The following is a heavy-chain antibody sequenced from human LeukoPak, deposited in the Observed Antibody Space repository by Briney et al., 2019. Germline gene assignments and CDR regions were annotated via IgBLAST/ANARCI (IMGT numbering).Heavy chain of an antibody. V-gene: IGHV3-23*01. CDR2: ITGSGGGT. CDR1: AFTFSTYA. CDR3: AKYYYDSSGPGRWFDP. Sequence: GGSLRLSCAASAFTFSTYAMSWVRQAPGKGLEWVSTITGSGGGTSYADSVKGRFTISRDNSKNTLYLQMNSLRAEDTAVYYCAKYYYDSSGPGRWFDPWGQGTLVAVSS. D-gene: IGHD3-22*01. J-gene: IGHJ5*02.